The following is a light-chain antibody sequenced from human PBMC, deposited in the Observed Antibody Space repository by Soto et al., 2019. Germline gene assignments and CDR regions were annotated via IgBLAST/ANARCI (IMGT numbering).Light chain of an antibody. CDR2: AAS. V-gene: IGKV1-12*01. J-gene: IGKJ2*01. CDR3: QQANSFPYT. Sequence: DIRVTQSPSSVSASVGDRVTITCLASQAIDSWLAWYQQKAGKAPKLLIYAASSLQSGVPTRFSGSGSGTDFTLTINSLQPEDFATYYCQQANSFPYTFGQGTKLEIK. CDR1: QAIDSW.